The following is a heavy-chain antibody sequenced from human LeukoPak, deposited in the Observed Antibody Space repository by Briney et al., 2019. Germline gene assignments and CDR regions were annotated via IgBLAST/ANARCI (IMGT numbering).Heavy chain of an antibody. CDR1: GYTLTGYH. CDR2: INPNRGGT. V-gene: IGHV1-2*02. Sequence: ASVKVSCKASGYTLTGYHIHWVRQAPGQGLAWMGWINPNRGGTDYAQKFQGRVTMTRDTSIRTAYMEMSRLRSEDTAMYYCARYYIEGRCFDYWGQGTLVTVSS. J-gene: IGHJ4*02. CDR3: ARYYIEGRCFDY. D-gene: IGHD3-10*01.